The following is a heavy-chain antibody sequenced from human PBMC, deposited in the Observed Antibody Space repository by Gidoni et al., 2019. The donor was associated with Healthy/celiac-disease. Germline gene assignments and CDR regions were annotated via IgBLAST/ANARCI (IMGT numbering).Heavy chain of an antibody. CDR2: ISSSSSYI. J-gene: IGHJ6*02. CDR1: GFTFSSYS. CDR3: ARAIGYYDFWSGYYADPYYYYGMDV. D-gene: IGHD3-3*01. V-gene: IGHV3-21*01. Sequence: EVQLVESGGGLVKPGGSLRLSCAASGFTFSSYSMNWVRQAPGKGLEWVSSISSSSSYIYYADSVKGRFTISRDNAKNSLYLQMNSLRAEDTAVYYCARAIGYYDFWSGYYADPYYYYGMDVWGQGTTVTVSS.